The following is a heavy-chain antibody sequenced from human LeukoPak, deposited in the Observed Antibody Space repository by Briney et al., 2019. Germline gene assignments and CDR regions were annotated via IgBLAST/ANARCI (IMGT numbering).Heavy chain of an antibody. CDR3: ARGKTPYRFDY. Sequence: SETLSLTCAVYGGSFSGYYWSWIRQPPGKGLEWIGEINHSGSTNYNPSLKSRVTISVDTSKNQFSLKLSSATAADTAVYYCARGKTPYRFDYWGQGTLVTVSS. D-gene: IGHD1-26*01. CDR2: INHSGST. V-gene: IGHV4-34*01. J-gene: IGHJ4*02. CDR1: GGSFSGYY.